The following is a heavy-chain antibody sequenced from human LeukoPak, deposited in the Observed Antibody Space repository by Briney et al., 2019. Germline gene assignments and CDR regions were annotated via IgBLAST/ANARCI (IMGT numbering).Heavy chain of an antibody. D-gene: IGHD6-19*01. Sequence: GGSLRLSCAASGFTFSSYAMSRVRQAPGKGLEWVSAISGSGGSTYYADSVKGRFTISRDNSKNTLYLQMNSLRAEDTAVYYCAKDQGGNGWFPNAFDIWGQGTMVTVSS. CDR2: ISGSGGST. V-gene: IGHV3-23*01. CDR1: GFTFSSYA. J-gene: IGHJ3*02. CDR3: AKDQGGNGWFPNAFDI.